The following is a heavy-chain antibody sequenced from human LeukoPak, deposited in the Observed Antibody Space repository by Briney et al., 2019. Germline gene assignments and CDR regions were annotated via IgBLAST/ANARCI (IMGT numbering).Heavy chain of an antibody. D-gene: IGHD3-3*01. Sequence: ESGATLVNTAQTLTLTCNFSGLARPTRGVGVGWIRQPPGKAVEWLSLNYWDDDKRYSPSLKTRLIITKDTSKNQVVLTMTNMDPVDTATYYCAQWRRNWFDPCGQGTLVTVSS. CDR1: GLARPTRGVG. J-gene: IGHJ5*02. V-gene: IGHV2-5*02. CDR3: AQWRRNWFDP. CDR2: NYWDDDK.